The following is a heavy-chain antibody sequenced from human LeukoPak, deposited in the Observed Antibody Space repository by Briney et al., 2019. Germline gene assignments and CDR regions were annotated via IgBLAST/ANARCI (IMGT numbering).Heavy chain of an antibody. Sequence: GGSLRLSCAASGFTFSDYYMSWLRQAPGKGLEGVSYISSSSSYTNYADSVKGRVNISRDNAKNSLYLQMNSLRAEDTAVYYCARGRYFDWLQRGGAFDIWGQGTMVTVSS. CDR1: GFTFSDYY. J-gene: IGHJ3*02. V-gene: IGHV3-11*06. CDR3: ARGRYFDWLQRGGAFDI. CDR2: ISSSSSYT. D-gene: IGHD3-9*01.